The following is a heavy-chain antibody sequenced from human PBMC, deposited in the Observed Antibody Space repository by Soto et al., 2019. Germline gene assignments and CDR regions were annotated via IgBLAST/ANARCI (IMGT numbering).Heavy chain of an antibody. D-gene: IGHD5-12*01. J-gene: IGHJ4*02. Sequence: QVQLVESGGGGVQPGRSLRLSCAASGFTFSSYGMHWVRQAPGKGLEWVAVISYDGSYKYYADSMKGRVTISRDNSKNTLYVQINSLRAEDTSVYYCAKEGSVVATSPDFDYWGQGTLVTVSS. CDR3: AKEGSVVATSPDFDY. V-gene: IGHV3-30*18. CDR1: GFTFSSYG. CDR2: ISYDGSYK.